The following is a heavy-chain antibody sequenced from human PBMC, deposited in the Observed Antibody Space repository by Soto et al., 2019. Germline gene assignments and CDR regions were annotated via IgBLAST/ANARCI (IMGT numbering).Heavy chain of an antibody. CDR2: IDHSVST. CDR3: ARDSDKWLGPGRAFDI. D-gene: IGHD6-19*01. Sequence: SETLSLTSAVSGGSISSSNWWSWVRQPPGKGLEWLGEIDHSVSTNYNPSLKSRVTISVDKSKNEFSLKLSSVTAADTAVYYCARDSDKWLGPGRAFDIWGQGTMVTVSS. J-gene: IGHJ3*02. V-gene: IGHV4-4*02. CDR1: GGSISSSNW.